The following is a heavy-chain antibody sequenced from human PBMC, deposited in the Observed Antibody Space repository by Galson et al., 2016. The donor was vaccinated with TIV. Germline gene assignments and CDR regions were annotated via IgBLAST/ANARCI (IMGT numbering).Heavy chain of an antibody. D-gene: IGHD2-15*01. V-gene: IGHV3-66*02. Sequence: SLRLSCAASGLSVSINYMTWVRQAPGKGLEWVLLISDGGNTYYPDSVKGRFTISRDNSKNTLYLQMNSLRVEDTAVYYCARDRVVDSAYYYYYYGMDVWGQGTAVTVSS. CDR2: ISDGGNT. CDR3: ARDRVVDSAYYYYYYGMDV. CDR1: GLSVSINY. J-gene: IGHJ6*02.